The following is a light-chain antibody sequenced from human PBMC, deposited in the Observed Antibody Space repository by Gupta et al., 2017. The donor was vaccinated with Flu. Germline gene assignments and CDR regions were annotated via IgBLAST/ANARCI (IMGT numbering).Light chain of an antibody. CDR2: EVS. V-gene: IGLV2-14*01. CDR3: SSDTSSSTVV. Sequence: QSALTQPASVSGSPGQSITISGTGTSSDVGGYNYVSWYQQHPGKAPKLFIYEVSNRPAAVSNRFSASESGNTASLTISGLQAEDDADYYCSSDTSSSTVVFGGGTKLTVL. CDR1: SSDVGGYNY. J-gene: IGLJ2*01.